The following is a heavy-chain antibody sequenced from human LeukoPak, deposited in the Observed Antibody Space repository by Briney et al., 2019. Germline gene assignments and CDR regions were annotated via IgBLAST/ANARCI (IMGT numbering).Heavy chain of an antibody. D-gene: IGHD3-22*01. CDR2: IKQDGSEK. CDR3: ARGLDYYDSSGPLDY. CDR1: GFTFSSYW. J-gene: IGHJ4*02. V-gene: IGHV3-7*03. Sequence: PGGSLRLSCAASGFTFSSYWMSWVRQAPGKGLEWVANIKQDGSEKYYVDSVKGRFTISRDNAKNSLYLQMNSLRAEDTAVYYCARGLDYYDSSGPLDYWGQGTLVTASS.